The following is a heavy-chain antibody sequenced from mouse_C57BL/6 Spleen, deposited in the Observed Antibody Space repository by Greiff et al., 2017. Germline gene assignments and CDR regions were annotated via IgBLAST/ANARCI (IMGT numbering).Heavy chain of an antibody. V-gene: IGHV2-2*01. CDR2: IWSGGST. D-gene: IGHD4-1*01. J-gene: IGHJ1*03. CDR1: GFSLTSYG. CDR3: ARFWDVGRYFDV. Sequence: QVQLQQSGPGLVQPSQSLSITCTVSGFSLTSYGVHWVRQSPGKGLEWLGVIWSGGSTDYNAAFISRLSISKDNSKSQVFFKMNSLQADDTAIYYCARFWDVGRYFDVWGTGTTVTVSS.